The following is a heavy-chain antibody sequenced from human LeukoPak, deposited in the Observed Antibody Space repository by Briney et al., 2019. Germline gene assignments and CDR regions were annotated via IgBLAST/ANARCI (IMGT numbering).Heavy chain of an antibody. D-gene: IGHD3-22*01. V-gene: IGHV3-23*01. Sequence: GGSLRLSCAASGFPFSSYAMSRVRPAPGKGLEWVSAICGSGGSTYYPDSVKGRFTISRDNSKNTLYLQMNSLRAEDTAVYYCAKRGGSTRYYYDSSGYYYFDYWGQGTLVTVSS. J-gene: IGHJ4*02. CDR1: GFPFSSYA. CDR3: AKRGGSTRYYYDSSGYYYFDY. CDR2: ICGSGGST.